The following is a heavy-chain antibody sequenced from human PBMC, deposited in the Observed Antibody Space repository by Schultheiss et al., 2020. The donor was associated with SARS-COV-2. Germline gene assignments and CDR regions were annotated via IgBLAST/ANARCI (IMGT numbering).Heavy chain of an antibody. Sequence: SETLSLTCAVYGGSFNSHYWSWIRQPPGKGLEWIGRIFHSGNAHYNPSLKCRATISVDTSKNQFSLKLSSVTAADTAVYYCAKGDGDYDVWGQGTLVTVSS. J-gene: IGHJ4*02. V-gene: IGHV4-34*01. CDR1: GGSFNSHY. CDR3: AKGDGDYDV. CDR2: IFHSGNA. D-gene: IGHD4-17*01.